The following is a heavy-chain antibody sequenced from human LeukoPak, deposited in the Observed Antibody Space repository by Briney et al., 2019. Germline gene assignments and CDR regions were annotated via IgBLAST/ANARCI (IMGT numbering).Heavy chain of an antibody. V-gene: IGHV3-7*01. Sequence: GGSLRLSCAASGITFSSYWMSWVRQAPGKGLEWVANIKQDGSEKYYVDSVKGRFTISRDNAENSLYLQMNSLRVEDTAVYYCASPGEGGRLWDFDYWGQGTLVTVSS. CDR3: ASPGEGGRLWDFDY. J-gene: IGHJ4*02. CDR1: GITFSSYW. CDR2: IKQDGSEK. D-gene: IGHD2-21*01.